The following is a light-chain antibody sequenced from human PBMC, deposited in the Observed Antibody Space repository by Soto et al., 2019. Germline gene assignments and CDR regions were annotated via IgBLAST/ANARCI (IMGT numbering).Light chain of an antibody. V-gene: IGKV1-39*01. CDR1: QSISSY. Sequence: DIQMTQSPSSLSASVGDRVTITCRASQSISSYLNWYQQKPGKAPKLLIYAASSLQSGVPSRFSGSGSGTDLTIKISSLQTEDVATYYCQQSYSTRVNXGQGTKVDIK. CDR2: AAS. J-gene: IGKJ2*01. CDR3: QQSYSTRVN.